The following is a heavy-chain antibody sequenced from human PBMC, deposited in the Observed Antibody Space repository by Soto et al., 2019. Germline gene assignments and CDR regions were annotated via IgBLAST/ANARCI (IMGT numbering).Heavy chain of an antibody. D-gene: IGHD1-7*01. Sequence: PSETLSLTCAVSDYSISSGYYWAWIRQPPGKGLEWIGSIYHSGRNFYNPSLKSRVTISVDTSKNQFSLRLSSVTAADTAVYYCARGGQYNWNYGWFDPWGQGTLVTVSS. CDR1: DYSISSGYY. J-gene: IGHJ5*02. CDR3: ARGGQYNWNYGWFDP. CDR2: IYHSGRN. V-gene: IGHV4-38-2*01.